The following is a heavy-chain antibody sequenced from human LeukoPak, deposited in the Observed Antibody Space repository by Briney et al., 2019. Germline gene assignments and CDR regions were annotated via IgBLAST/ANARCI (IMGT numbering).Heavy chain of an antibody. CDR3: ARLSRDGYNSYFDY. D-gene: IGHD5-24*01. J-gene: IGHJ4*02. Sequence: SETLSLTCTVSGYSISSGYYWGWIRQPPGKGLEWIGSIYHSGSTYYNPSLKSRVTISVDTSKNQFSLKLSSVTAADTAVYYCARLSRDGYNSYFDYWGQGTLVTVSS. CDR1: GYSISSGYY. CDR2: IYHSGST. V-gene: IGHV4-38-2*02.